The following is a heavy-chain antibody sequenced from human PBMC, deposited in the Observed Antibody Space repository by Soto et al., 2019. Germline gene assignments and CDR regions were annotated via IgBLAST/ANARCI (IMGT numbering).Heavy chain of an antibody. Sequence: EVQVVESGGGVVHPGGSLRLSCAASGFTFSSNSMNWVRQAPGKGLEWISYISSSSSTIYADSVKGRFTISRDNAKNSLYLQMNSLRDEDTAVYYCARVIWSGHLTSDLWGQGTLVTVSS. D-gene: IGHD3-3*01. CDR3: ARVIWSGHLTSDL. V-gene: IGHV3-48*02. J-gene: IGHJ5*02. CDR2: ISSSSSTI. CDR1: GFTFSSNS.